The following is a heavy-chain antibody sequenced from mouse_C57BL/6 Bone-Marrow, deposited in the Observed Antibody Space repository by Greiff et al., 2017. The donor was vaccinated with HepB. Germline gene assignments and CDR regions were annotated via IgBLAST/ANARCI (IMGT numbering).Heavy chain of an antibody. J-gene: IGHJ2*01. CDR1: GFNIKDDY. Sequence: EVQLQQSGAELVRPGASVKLSCTASGFNIKDDYMHWVKQRPEQGLEWIGWIDPENGDTEYASKFQGKATITADTSSNTAYLQLSSLTSADTAVYYCTTWIYYDYDEGKNLDYGGQGTTLTVSS. V-gene: IGHV14-4*01. CDR2: IDPENGDT. D-gene: IGHD2-4*01. CDR3: TTWIYYDYDEGKNLDY.